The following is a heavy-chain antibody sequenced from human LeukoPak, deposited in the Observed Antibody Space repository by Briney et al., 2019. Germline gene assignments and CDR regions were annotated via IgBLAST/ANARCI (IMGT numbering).Heavy chain of an antibody. V-gene: IGHV3-48*03. D-gene: IGHD3-9*01. CDR1: GFTFSSYE. CDR2: ISSSGSTI. J-gene: IGHJ6*03. Sequence: GGSLRLSCEASGFTFSSYEMNWVRQAPGKGLEWVSYISSSGSTIYYADSVKGRFTISRDNAKNSLYLQMNSLRAEDTAVSYCARGARYYDILTGFYYYYCYMDVWGKGTTVTISS. CDR3: ARGARYYDILTGFYYYYCYMDV.